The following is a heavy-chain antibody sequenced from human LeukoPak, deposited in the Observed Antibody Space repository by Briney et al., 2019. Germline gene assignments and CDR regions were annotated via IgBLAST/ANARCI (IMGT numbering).Heavy chain of an antibody. V-gene: IGHV4-4*09. CDR2: IYPSGRT. J-gene: IGHJ3*02. Sequence: PSETLSLTCTVSGGSITSYYWSWIRQPPGKGLEWIGYIYPSGRTSYNPSLKSRVTMSVDTSKNQFSLKLSSVTAADTAVYYCARLPNDAFDIWGQGTMVTVSS. CDR3: ARLPNDAFDI. CDR1: GGSITSYY.